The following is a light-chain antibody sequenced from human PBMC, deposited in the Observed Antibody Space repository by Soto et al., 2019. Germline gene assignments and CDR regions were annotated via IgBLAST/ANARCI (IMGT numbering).Light chain of an antibody. CDR2: WAS. Sequence: DIVMTQSPDSLAVSLGERATINCKSSQSVLYSSDNKNYLAWYQQKPGQPPKLLVYWASTRDSGVPDRFSGSGSGADITLTISSLQADDVAVYYCQQYYSTLTFGGGTKVEIK. CDR1: QSVLYSSDNKNY. V-gene: IGKV4-1*01. J-gene: IGKJ4*01. CDR3: QQYYSTLT.